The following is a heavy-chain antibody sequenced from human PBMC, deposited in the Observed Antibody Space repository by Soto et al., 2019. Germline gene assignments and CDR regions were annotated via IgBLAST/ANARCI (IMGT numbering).Heavy chain of an antibody. Sequence: EVQLVESGGGLVKPGGSLRLSCAAAGFTFSNAWMRWVRQAPGKGLEWVGRIKSKTDGGTTDFAAPVKGRFTISRDDSKNTLYLQMNCLKTEDKAVYYCTKDDSGGSVYWGQGTLVIVSS. CDR2: IKSKTDGGTT. CDR1: GFTFSNAW. J-gene: IGHJ4*02. V-gene: IGHV3-15*01. CDR3: TKDDSGGSVY. D-gene: IGHD3-10*01.